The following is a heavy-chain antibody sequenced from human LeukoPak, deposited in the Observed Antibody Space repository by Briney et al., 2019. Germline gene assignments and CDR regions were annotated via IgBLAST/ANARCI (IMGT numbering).Heavy chain of an antibody. CDR2: VYYGGSI. V-gene: IGHV4-39*01. CDR1: GGSISTSLYY. D-gene: IGHD4-17*01. J-gene: IGHJ5*02. Sequence: PSETLSLTCTVSGGSISTSLYYWVWIRQSPGKGLEWIASVYYGGSIYYNPSLESRATMAVDMSKNQFSLKLRSVTAADTAVYYCARLYGDYAWGQGTLVTVSS. CDR3: ARLYGDYA.